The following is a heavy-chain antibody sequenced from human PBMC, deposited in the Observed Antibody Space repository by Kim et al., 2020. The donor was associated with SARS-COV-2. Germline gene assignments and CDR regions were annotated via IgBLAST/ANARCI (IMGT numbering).Heavy chain of an antibody. J-gene: IGHJ6*02. CDR1: GYSFTSYW. D-gene: IGHD5-12*01. Sequence: GESLKISCKGSGYSFTSYWIGWVRQMPGKGLEWMGIIYPGDSDTRYSPSFQGQVTISADKSISTAYLQWSSLKASDTAMYYCARPRRAYSGYDNYYYGMDVWGQGTTVTVSS. CDR2: IYPGDSDT. CDR3: ARPRRAYSGYDNYYYGMDV. V-gene: IGHV5-51*01.